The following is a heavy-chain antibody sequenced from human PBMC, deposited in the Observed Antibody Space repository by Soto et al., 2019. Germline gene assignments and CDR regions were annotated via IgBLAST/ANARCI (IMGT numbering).Heavy chain of an antibody. J-gene: IGHJ3*02. CDR3: ARDRDDFWSGVLDDAFDI. D-gene: IGHD3-3*01. Sequence: QVQLQESGPGLVKPSQTLSLTCTVSGGSISSGGYYWSWIRQHPGKGLEWIGYIYYSGSTYYNPSLKSRVTISVDTSKNQFSLKLSSVTAADTAVYYCARDRDDFWSGVLDDAFDIWGQGAMVTVSS. CDR1: GGSISSGGYY. V-gene: IGHV4-31*03. CDR2: IYYSGST.